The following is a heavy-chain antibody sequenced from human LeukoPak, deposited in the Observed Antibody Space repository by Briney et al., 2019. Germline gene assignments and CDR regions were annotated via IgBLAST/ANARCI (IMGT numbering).Heavy chain of an antibody. CDR2: TSSSDAGT. CDR1: GFTLSTYA. J-gene: IGHJ4*02. Sequence: GGSLRLSCAASGFTLSTYAMSWVRRTPGKGLEGGAATSSSDAGTFHADSVRGRFTISRDNSKNTMYLEMNSLRAEDAAVYFCAKAPVTSCRGAYCYPFDSWGQGTLVTVSS. CDR3: AKAPVTSCRGAYCYPFDS. V-gene: IGHV3-23*01. D-gene: IGHD2-21*01.